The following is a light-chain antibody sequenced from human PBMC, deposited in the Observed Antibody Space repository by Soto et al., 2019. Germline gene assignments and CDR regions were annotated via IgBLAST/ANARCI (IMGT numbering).Light chain of an antibody. J-gene: IGLJ1*01. CDR2: DVS. V-gene: IGLV2-14*01. CDR1: SSDVGGYNY. CDR3: SSYTSSSTLYV. Sequence: QSVLTQPASVSGSPGQSITISCTGTSSDVGGYNYVSRYQQHPGKAPKLMIYDVSNRPSGVSNRFSGSKSGNTASLTISGLQAEDEADYYCSSYTSSSTLYVFRTGTKVTVL.